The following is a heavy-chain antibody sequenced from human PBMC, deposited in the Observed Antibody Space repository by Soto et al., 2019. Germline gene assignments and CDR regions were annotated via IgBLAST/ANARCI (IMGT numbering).Heavy chain of an antibody. D-gene: IGHD6-13*01. J-gene: IGHJ6*02. Sequence: ASVKVSCKASGYDFTAYDMNWVRQASGQGLEWMGWMNPINGATGSARRFQGRVSMTRNTATGTAYLELTSLRSDDSAVYYCGRGPSPRAPAGGTPYYFAMDVWGQGTTVTV. CDR3: GRGPSPRAPAGGTPYYFAMDV. V-gene: IGHV1-8*02. CDR2: MNPINGAT. CDR1: GYDFTAYD.